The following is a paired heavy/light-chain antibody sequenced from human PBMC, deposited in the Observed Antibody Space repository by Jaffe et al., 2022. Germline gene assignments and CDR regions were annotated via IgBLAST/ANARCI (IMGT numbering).Light chain of an antibody. CDR1: ALPKQY. Sequence: SYELTQPPSVSVSPGQTARITCSGDALPKQYAYWYQQKPGQAPVLVIYKDSERPSGIPERFSGSSSGTTVTLTISGVQAEDEADYYCQSADSSGTYQVFGTGTKVTVL. J-gene: IGLJ1*01. V-gene: IGLV3-25*03. CDR2: KDS. CDR3: QSADSSGTYQV.
Heavy chain of an antibody. D-gene: IGHD4-17*01. CDR2: IYHSGST. CDR1: GYSISSGYY. Sequence: QVQLQESGPGLVKPSETLSLTCAVSGYSISSGYYWGWIRQPPGKGLEWIGSIYHSGSTYYNPSLKSRVTISVDTSKNQFSLKLSSVTAADTAVYYCARHSFDYGDYLNMGDAFDIWGQGTMVTVSS. CDR3: ARHSFDYGDYLNMGDAFDI. J-gene: IGHJ3*02. V-gene: IGHV4-38-2*01.